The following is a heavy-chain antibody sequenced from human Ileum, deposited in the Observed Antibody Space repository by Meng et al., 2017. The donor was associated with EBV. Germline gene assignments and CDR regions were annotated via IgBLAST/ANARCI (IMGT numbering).Heavy chain of an antibody. J-gene: IGHJ4*02. D-gene: IGHD3-10*01. CDR1: GDSVSDTNSF. CDR3: VRVRGDFDY. Sequence: LQLQESGPGLGKPSEXLSLTCLGSGDSVSDTNSFWGWIRQPPGKGLEWIGSINSNWNTYYNPSLTSRVTMSVDTSKNQFSLKLSSVTAADTAVYYCVRVRGDFDYWGQGTLVTVAS. V-gene: IGHV4-39*07. CDR2: INSNWNT.